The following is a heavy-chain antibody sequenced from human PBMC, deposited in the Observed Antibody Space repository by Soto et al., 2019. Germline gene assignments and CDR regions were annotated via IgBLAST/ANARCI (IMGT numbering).Heavy chain of an antibody. D-gene: IGHD2-15*01. J-gene: IGHJ6*02. CDR3: ARDLSGNSVYGVDA. Sequence: APVKVSCKASRYSFTIYAIHWVRQAPGQRLEWMGWINTGNGDAKYSENFHGRVIITRDTSASTADMEMSSLTSEDTGVYYCARDLSGNSVYGVDAWGQGTTVTVSS. V-gene: IGHV1-3*04. CDR2: INTGNGDA. CDR1: RYSFTIYA.